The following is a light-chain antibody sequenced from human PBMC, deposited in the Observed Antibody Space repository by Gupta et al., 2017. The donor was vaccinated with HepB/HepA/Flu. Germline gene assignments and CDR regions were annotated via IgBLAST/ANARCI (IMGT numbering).Light chain of an antibody. J-gene: IGKJ4*01. Sequence: EIVLTQSPATLSLSPGERATLSCRASQSVSSYLAWYQQKPGQAPRLLIYDASNRATGITARFSGSGAGTDFTLTISSLEPEDFAVYYCQQRSNGPPSLTFGGGTKVEIK. CDR2: DAS. V-gene: IGKV3-11*01. CDR3: QQRSNGPPSLT. CDR1: QSVSSY.